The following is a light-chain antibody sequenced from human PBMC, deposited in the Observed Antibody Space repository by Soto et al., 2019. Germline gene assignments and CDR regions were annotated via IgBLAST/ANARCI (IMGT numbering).Light chain of an antibody. CDR1: QSVSSSY. V-gene: IGKV3-20*01. CDR3: QQYGSSPNT. CDR2: GAS. Sequence: EIVLTQAAGTLSLSPGERATLSSRASQSVSSSYLAWYQQKPGQAPRLLIYGASSRATGIPDRFSGSGSGTDFTLTISRLEPEDFAVYYCQQYGSSPNTFGQGTKV. J-gene: IGKJ1*01.